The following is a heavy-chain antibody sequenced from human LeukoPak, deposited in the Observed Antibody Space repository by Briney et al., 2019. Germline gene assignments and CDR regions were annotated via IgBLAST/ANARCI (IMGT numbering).Heavy chain of an antibody. V-gene: IGHV4-61*02. CDR1: GYSISSGYY. Sequence: TLSLTCTVSGYSISSGYYWGWIRQPAGKGLEWIGRIYTSGSTNYNPSLKSRVTISVDTSKNQFSLKLSSVTAADTAVYYCARGAYYYDAPFDPWGQGTLVTVSS. CDR3: ARGAYYYDAPFDP. D-gene: IGHD3-22*01. CDR2: IYTSGST. J-gene: IGHJ5*02.